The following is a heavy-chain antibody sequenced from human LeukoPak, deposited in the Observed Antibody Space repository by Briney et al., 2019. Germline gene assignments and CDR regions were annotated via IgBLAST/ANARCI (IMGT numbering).Heavy chain of an antibody. V-gene: IGHV1-69*13. J-gene: IGHJ4*02. CDR1: GYTFTSYG. Sequence: GASVKVSCKASGYTFTSYGISWVRQAPGQGLEWMGGIIPIFGTANYAQKFQGRVTITADESTSTAYMELSSLRSEDTAVYYCARVDRSRPQRGYYGSGSYSPFDYWGQGTLVTVSS. CDR2: IIPIFGTA. D-gene: IGHD3-10*01. CDR3: ARVDRSRPQRGYYGSGSYSPFDY.